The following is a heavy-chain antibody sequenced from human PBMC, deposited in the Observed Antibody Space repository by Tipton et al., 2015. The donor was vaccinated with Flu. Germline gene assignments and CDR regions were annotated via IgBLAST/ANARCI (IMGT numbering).Heavy chain of an antibody. Sequence: TLSLTCNVSGGSLSRYYWSWIRQPPGKGLEWIGQIYYSGSTKYNPYLKSRVTISLDTSKNQFSLRLTSVTAADTAVYYCVRDPGRFRSGWSGNYYGIDVWGQGTTVTVSS. CDR2: IYYSGST. CDR3: VRDPGRFRSGWSGNYYGIDV. CDR1: GGSLSRYY. J-gene: IGHJ6*02. V-gene: IGHV4-59*01. D-gene: IGHD6-19*01.